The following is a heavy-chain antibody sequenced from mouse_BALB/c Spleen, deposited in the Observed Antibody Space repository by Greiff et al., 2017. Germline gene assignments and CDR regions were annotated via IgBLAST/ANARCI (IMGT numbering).Heavy chain of an antibody. CDR2: IDPANGNT. D-gene: IGHD4-1*01. V-gene: IGHV14-3*02. Sequence: VQLQQSGADLVKPGASVKLSCTASGFNIKDTYMHWVKQRPEQGLEWIGRIDPANGNTKYDPKFQGKATITADTSSNTAYLQLSSLTSEDTAVYYCASRDWDDYWGQGTTRTVSS. J-gene: IGHJ2*01. CDR1: GFNIKDTY. CDR3: ASRDWDDY.